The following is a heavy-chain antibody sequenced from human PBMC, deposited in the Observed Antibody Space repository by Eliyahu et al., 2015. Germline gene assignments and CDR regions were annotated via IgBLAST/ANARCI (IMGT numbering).Heavy chain of an antibody. Sequence: EVQLVESGGGLVQPGRSLRLSCAASGFPFXDYAMHWVRQAPGKGLEWVSGISWNSGSIGYADSVKGRFTISRDSAKNSLHLQMNSLRDEDTALYYCTKVPGYNLKGYYFDCWGQGTLVTVSS. V-gene: IGHV3-9*01. CDR3: TKVPGYNLKGYYFDC. J-gene: IGHJ4*02. CDR2: ISWNSGSI. CDR1: GFPFXDYA. D-gene: IGHD5-24*01.